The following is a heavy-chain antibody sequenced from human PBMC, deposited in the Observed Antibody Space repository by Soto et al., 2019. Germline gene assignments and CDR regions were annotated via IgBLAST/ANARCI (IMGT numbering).Heavy chain of an antibody. CDR3: AKGFCSSTRCLTYSYMDV. CDR2: VSWNSGTM. Sequence: EVQLVESGGGLVQPGRSLRLSCAASGFSFDEYAMHWVGQAPGKGLEWVSGVSWNSGTMGYGDSVRGRFAISRDNAKNSLYLPMNSLTTEDTALYYCAKGFCSSTRCLTYSYMDVWGKGTTVTVSS. V-gene: IGHV3-9*01. J-gene: IGHJ6*03. CDR1: GFSFDEYA. D-gene: IGHD2-2*01.